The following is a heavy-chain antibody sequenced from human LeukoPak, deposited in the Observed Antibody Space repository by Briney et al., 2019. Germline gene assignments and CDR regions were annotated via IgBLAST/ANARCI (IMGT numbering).Heavy chain of an antibody. J-gene: IGHJ4*02. CDR1: GFTFSSYG. Sequence: GGSLRLSCAASGFTFSSYGMHWVRQAPGKGLEWVAVIWYDGSNKYYADSVKGRFTISRDNSKNTLCLQMNSLRAEDTAVYYCAKEGSSWSSSDFDYWGQGTLVTVSS. D-gene: IGHD6-13*01. CDR3: AKEGSSWSSSDFDY. CDR2: IWYDGSNK. V-gene: IGHV3-33*06.